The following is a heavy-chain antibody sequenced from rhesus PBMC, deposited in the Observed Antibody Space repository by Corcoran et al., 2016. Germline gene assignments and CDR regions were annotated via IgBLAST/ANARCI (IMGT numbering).Heavy chain of an antibody. V-gene: IGHV3S5*01. J-gene: IGHJ3*01. CDR1: GFTFSSYG. Sequence: EVQLVESGGGLVQPGGSLRLSCAASGFTFSSYGMSWVRQAPGKGLEWVSYISNGGGSTYYADSMKGRFTITRDNSKNTLSLQMNSLRAEDTAVYYCAKDRDAFDFWGQGLRVTVSS. CDR3: AKDRDAFDF. CDR2: ISNGGGST.